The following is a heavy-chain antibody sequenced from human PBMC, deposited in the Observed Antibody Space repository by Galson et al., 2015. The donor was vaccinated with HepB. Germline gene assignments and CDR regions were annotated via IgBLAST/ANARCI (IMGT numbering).Heavy chain of an antibody. V-gene: IGHV3-7*03. CDR2: INEDGREG. D-gene: IGHD5-12*01. J-gene: IGHJ4*02. CDR1: GFTFIHYY. Sequence: SLRLSCAASGFTFIHYYMSWVRQAPGKGLEWVANINEDGREGNYADSVKGRFTISRDNAKNSLYLHMNSLRGDDTAAYYCVRRGYSGYEYNFDRWGQGTPVTVSS. CDR3: VRRGYSGYEYNFDR.